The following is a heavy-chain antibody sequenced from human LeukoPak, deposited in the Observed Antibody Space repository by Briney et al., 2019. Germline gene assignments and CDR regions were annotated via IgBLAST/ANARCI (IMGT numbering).Heavy chain of an antibody. V-gene: IGHV4-30-2*01. D-gene: IGHD2-21*02. CDR1: GGSISSGGYS. Sequence: PSETLSLTCAVSGGSISSGGYSWSWIRQPPGKGLEWIGYIYHSGSTYYNPSLKSRVTISVDRSKNQFSLKLSSVTAADTAVYYCARGVTPSYDWFDPWGQGTLVTVSS. CDR3: ARGVTPSYDWFDP. CDR2: IYHSGST. J-gene: IGHJ5*02.